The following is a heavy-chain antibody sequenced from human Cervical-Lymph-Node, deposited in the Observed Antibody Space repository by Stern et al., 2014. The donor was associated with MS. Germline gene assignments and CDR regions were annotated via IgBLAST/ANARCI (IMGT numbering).Heavy chain of an antibody. Sequence: VHLVESGAEVKKPGASVKVSCTASGCTFSNYAISWVRQAPGHGLEWMGGIIPIFGTANYAQKFQGRVTIAADESTSTAYMELSSLRSEDTAVYYCARGSSIAADYYYGMDVWGQGTTVTVSS. D-gene: IGHD6-13*01. CDR3: ARGSSIAADYYYGMDV. CDR1: GCTFSNYA. V-gene: IGHV1-69*01. CDR2: IIPIFGTA. J-gene: IGHJ6*02.